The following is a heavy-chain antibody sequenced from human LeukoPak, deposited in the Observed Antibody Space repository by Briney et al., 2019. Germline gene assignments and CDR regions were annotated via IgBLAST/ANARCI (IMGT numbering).Heavy chain of an antibody. V-gene: IGHV1-8*01. Sequence: GASVKVSCKASGYTFTSYDINWVRQATGQGLEWMGWMNPNSGNTGYAQKFQGRVTMTRNTSISTAYMELSSLRSEDTAVYYCARDEARSTYYDILTGYFLDYWGQGTLVTVSS. CDR2: MNPNSGNT. CDR1: GYTFTSYD. J-gene: IGHJ4*02. D-gene: IGHD3-9*01. CDR3: ARDEARSTYYDILTGYFLDY.